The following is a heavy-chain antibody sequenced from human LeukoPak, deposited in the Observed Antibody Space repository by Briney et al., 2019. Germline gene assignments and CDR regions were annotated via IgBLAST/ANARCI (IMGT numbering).Heavy chain of an antibody. D-gene: IGHD5-18*01. V-gene: IGHV4-34*01. CDR1: GGSFSGYY. CDR3: ARLLNFGRYGLSYYYYYMDV. Sequence: SETPSLTCAVYGGSFSGYYWSWIRQPPGKGLEWIGEINHSGSTNYNPSLKSRVTISVDTSKNQFSLKLSSVTAADTAVYYCARLLNFGRYGLSYYYYYMDVWGKGTTVTISS. CDR2: INHSGST. J-gene: IGHJ6*03.